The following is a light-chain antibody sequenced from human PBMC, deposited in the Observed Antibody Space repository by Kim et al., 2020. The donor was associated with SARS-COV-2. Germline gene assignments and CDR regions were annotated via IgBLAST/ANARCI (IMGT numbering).Light chain of an antibody. Sequence: VALGQTVRITCQGDSLRSYHASWYQQKPGQAPVLVIYGKNNRPSGIPDRFSGSSSGNTASLTITGAQAEDEADYYCNSRDSSGNQVFGGGTQLTVL. CDR3: NSRDSSGNQV. CDR1: SLRSYH. V-gene: IGLV3-19*01. J-gene: IGLJ3*02. CDR2: GKN.